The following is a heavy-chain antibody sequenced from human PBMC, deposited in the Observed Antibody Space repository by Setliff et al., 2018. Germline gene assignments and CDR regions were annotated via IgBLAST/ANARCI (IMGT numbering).Heavy chain of an antibody. V-gene: IGHV4-39*02. Sequence: SETLSLTCTVSGGSISSSSYYWGWIRQPPGKGLEWIGSIYYSGSTYYNPSLKSRVTISVDTSKNQFSLKLSSVTAADTAVYYCARDLDGGSGHDLWGRGTLVTVSS. CDR1: GGSISSSSYY. CDR2: IYYSGST. J-gene: IGHJ5*02. CDR3: ARDLDGGSGHDL. D-gene: IGHD2-15*01.